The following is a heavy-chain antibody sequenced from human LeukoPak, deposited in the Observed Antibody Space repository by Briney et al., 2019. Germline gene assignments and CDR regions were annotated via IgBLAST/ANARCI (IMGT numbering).Heavy chain of an antibody. Sequence: ASVKVSCKASGYTLTGYYMHWVRQAPGQGLEWMGWINPNSGGTNYAQKFQGRVTMTRDTSISTAYMELSRLRSDDTAVYYCASPSRGDYYYYYMDVWGKGTTVTISS. CDR1: GYTLTGYY. V-gene: IGHV1-2*02. CDR3: ASPSRGDYYYYYMDV. J-gene: IGHJ6*03. CDR2: INPNSGGT.